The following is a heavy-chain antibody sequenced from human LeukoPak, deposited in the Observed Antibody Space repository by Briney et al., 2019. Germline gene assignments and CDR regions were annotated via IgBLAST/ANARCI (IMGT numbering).Heavy chain of an antibody. CDR1: GGSISSYY. CDR2: IYYSGST. J-gene: IGHJ4*02. V-gene: IGHV4-59*01. CDR3: ARDHCSSTSCYIDY. D-gene: IGHD2-2*02. Sequence: SETLSLTCTVSGGSISSYYWSWIRQSPGKGLEWIGYIYYSGSTNYNPSLKSRVTISVDTSKNQFSLKLSSVTAADTAVYYCARDHCSSTSCYIDYWGQGTLVTVSS.